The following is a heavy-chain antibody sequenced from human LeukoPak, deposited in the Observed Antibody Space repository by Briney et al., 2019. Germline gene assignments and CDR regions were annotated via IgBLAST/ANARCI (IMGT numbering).Heavy chain of an antibody. Sequence: SETLSLTCAVYGGSFSGYYWSWIRQPPGKGLEWIGEINHSGSTNYNPSLKSRVTISVDTSKNQFSLKLSSVTAADTAVYYCARAAFGVVPAAMSDYWGQGTLVTVSS. J-gene: IGHJ4*02. CDR3: ARAAFGVVPAAMSDY. CDR1: GGSFSGYY. V-gene: IGHV4-34*01. D-gene: IGHD2-2*01. CDR2: INHSGST.